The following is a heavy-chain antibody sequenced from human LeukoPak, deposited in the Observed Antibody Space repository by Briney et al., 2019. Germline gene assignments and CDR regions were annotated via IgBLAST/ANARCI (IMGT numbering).Heavy chain of an antibody. D-gene: IGHD2-2*01. J-gene: IGHJ3*02. Sequence: ASMNVSCKASGYPFTDYYIHWVRQAPGQGLEWMGWINPNSGDTNSAQRFQGRGTMTRDTFIRTLYMELPRLSSDDTAVYYCARLIVVVPAAIHAFDIWGQGTLVTVSS. CDR2: INPNSGDT. V-gene: IGHV1-2*02. CDR1: GYPFTDYY. CDR3: ARLIVVVPAAIHAFDI.